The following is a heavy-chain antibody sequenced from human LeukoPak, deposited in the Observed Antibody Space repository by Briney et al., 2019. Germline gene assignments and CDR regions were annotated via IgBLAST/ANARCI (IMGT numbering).Heavy chain of an antibody. CDR3: ARGRGIVATISDY. CDR2: IYSSGST. D-gene: IGHD5-12*01. J-gene: IGHJ4*02. Sequence: SETLSLICTVSGGSISSYYWSWIRQPPGKGLEWIGYIYSSGSTNYNPSLKSRVTISVDTSKNQFSLKLSSVTAADTAVYYCARGRGIVATISDYWGQGTLVTVSS. V-gene: IGHV4-59*01. CDR1: GGSISSYY.